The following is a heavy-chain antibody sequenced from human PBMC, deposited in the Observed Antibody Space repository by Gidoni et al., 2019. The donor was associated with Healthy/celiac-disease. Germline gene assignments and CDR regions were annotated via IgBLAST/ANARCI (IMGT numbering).Heavy chain of an antibody. J-gene: IGHJ5*02. CDR3: ARDGVFNYYDSSGSNWFDP. Sequence: QVQLVQSGAEVKKPGASVKVSCKASGYTFTSYGISWVRQAPGQGLEWMGWISAYNGNTNYAQKLQGRVTMTTDTATSTAYMERRSLRSDDTAVYYCARDGVFNYYDSSGSNWFDPWGQGTLVTVSS. CDR1: GYTFTSYG. CDR2: ISAYNGNT. D-gene: IGHD3-22*01. V-gene: IGHV1-18*01.